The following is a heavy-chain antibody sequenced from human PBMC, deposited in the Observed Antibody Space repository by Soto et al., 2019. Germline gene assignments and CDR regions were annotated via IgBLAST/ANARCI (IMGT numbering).Heavy chain of an antibody. V-gene: IGHV4-39*01. CDR1: GGSISSSSYY. CDR2: IYYSGST. Sequence: SETLSLTCTVSGGSISSSSYYWGWIRQPPGKGLEWIGSIYYSGSTYYNPSLKSRVTISVDTSKNQFSLKLSSVTAADTAVYYCARHLARGDREGFDAFDIWGQGTMVTVSS. D-gene: IGHD2-21*02. CDR3: ARHLARGDREGFDAFDI. J-gene: IGHJ3*02.